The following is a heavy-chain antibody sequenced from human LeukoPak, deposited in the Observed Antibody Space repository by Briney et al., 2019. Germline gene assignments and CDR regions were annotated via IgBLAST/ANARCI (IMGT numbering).Heavy chain of an antibody. V-gene: IGHV1-18*01. CDR1: GYTFTSYG. CDR2: ISAYNGNT. J-gene: IGHJ6*03. CDR3: ARDVYQLLPRDYYYYMDV. Sequence: ASVKVSCKASGYTFTSYGIRWMRQAPGQGLEWMGWISAYNGNTNYAQKLQGRGTMTTDTSTSTAYMELRSLRSDDTAVYYCARDVYQLLPRDYYYYMDVWGKGTTVTVSS. D-gene: IGHD2-2*01.